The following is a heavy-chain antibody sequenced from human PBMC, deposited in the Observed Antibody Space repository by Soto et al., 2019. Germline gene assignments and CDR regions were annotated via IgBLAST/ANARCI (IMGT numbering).Heavy chain of an antibody. CDR3: AKVSFGPIFGLQYYFDY. CDR2: ISGSGGST. CDR1: GFTFSSYA. Sequence: PGGSLRLSCAASGFTFSSYAMSWVRQAPGKGLEWVSAISGSGGSTYYADSVKGRFTISRDNSKNTLYLQMNSLRAEDTAVYYCAKVSFGPIFGLQYYFDYWGQGTLVTVSS. V-gene: IGHV3-23*01. D-gene: IGHD3-3*01. J-gene: IGHJ4*02.